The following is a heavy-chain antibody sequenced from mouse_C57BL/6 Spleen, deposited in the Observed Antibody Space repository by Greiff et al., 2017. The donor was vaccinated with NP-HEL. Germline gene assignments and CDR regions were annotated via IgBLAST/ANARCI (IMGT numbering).Heavy chain of an antibody. D-gene: IGHD1-2*01. CDR1: GFTFSDYG. J-gene: IGHJ1*03. CDR3: ARDYYGTLYFDV. Sequence: DVKLVESGGGLVKPGGSLKLSCAASGFTFSDYGMHWVRQAPEKGLEWVAYISSGSSTIYYADTVKGRFTISRDNAKNTLFLQMTSLRSEDTAMYYCARDYYGTLYFDVWGTGTTVTVSS. CDR2: ISSGSSTI. V-gene: IGHV5-17*01.